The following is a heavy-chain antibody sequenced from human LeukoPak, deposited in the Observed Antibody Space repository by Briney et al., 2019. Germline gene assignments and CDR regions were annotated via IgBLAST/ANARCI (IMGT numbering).Heavy chain of an antibody. CDR2: IYYSGST. CDR3: ARTPRDFSGWFDP. D-gene: IGHD3-3*01. CDR1: GGSISSYY. V-gene: IGHV4-59*01. Sequence: PSETLSLTCTVSGGSISSYYWSWIRQPPGKGLEWIGYIYYSGSTNYNPSLKSRVTISVDTSKNQFSLKLSSVTAADTAAYYCARTPRDFSGWFDPWGQGTLVTVSS. J-gene: IGHJ5*02.